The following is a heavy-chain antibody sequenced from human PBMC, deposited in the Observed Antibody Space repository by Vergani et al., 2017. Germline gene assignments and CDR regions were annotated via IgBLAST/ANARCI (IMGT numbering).Heavy chain of an antibody. Sequence: QVQLQQWGPGLLKPSETLSLTCAVYGGSLSGYYWSWIRLAPGKGLEWIGEINHSGTINYNPTLKSPFNVSIDTSRDHFSLKLRSASAADTAVYFCARRAERWETLLRDDFDVWGQGTFVTVSP. CDR1: GGSLSGYY. CDR3: ARRAERWETLLRDDFDV. V-gene: IGHV4-34*01. D-gene: IGHD1-26*01. J-gene: IGHJ3*01. CDR2: INHSGTI.